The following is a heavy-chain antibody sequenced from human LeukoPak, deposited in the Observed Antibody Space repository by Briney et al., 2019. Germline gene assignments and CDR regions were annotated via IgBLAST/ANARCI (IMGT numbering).Heavy chain of an antibody. J-gene: IGHJ4*02. CDR2: IYSGGST. CDR1: GFTVSSNY. Sequence: PGGSLRLSCAASGFTVSSNYMSWVRQAPGKGLEWVSVIYSGGSTYYADSVKGRFTISRDNSKNTLYLQMNSLRAEDTVIYYCARVRLQPSYYFDFWGQGTLVTVSS. D-gene: IGHD5-18*01. V-gene: IGHV3-53*01. CDR3: ARVRLQPSYYFDF.